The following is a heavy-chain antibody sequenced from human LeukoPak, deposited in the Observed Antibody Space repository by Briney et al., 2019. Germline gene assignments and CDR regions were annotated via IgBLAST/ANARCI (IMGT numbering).Heavy chain of an antibody. D-gene: IGHD4-17*01. V-gene: IGHV3-11*05. CDR2: ISGSSHYT. CDR3: ARVTLYGESALDY. Sequence: PGGSLRLSCAASGFTFSDHYMSCIRQAPGKGLEWVSYISGSSHYTNTADSVKGRFTISRDNAKNLLYLQMNSLRTEDTAVYYCARVTLYGESALDYWGQGTPVTVSS. J-gene: IGHJ4*02. CDR1: GFTFSDHY.